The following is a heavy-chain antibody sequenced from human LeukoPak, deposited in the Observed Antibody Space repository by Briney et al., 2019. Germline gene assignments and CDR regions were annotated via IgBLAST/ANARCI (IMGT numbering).Heavy chain of an antibody. J-gene: IGHJ4*02. CDR3: ARDIPQGLSYFDY. Sequence: PGGSLRLSCAASGFTFSGYWMSCVRQAPGKGLEWVANINEDGGGKNYVDSVKGRFTISRDNAKNSLYLQLNSLRAEDTAVYYCARDIPQGLSYFDYWGQGTLVTVSS. D-gene: IGHD2-2*02. CDR2: INEDGGGK. V-gene: IGHV3-7*01. CDR1: GFTFSGYW.